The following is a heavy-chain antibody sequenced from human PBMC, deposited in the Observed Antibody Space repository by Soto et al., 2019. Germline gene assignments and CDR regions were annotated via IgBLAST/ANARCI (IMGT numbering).Heavy chain of an antibody. J-gene: IGHJ6*02. V-gene: IGHV3-30-3*01. D-gene: IGHD3-22*01. CDR3: ARGRPVPVDNYYYGMDV. CDR1: GFTFSSYA. CDR2: ISYDGSNK. Sequence: GGSLRLSCAASGFTFSSYAMHWVRQAPGKGLEWVAVISYDGSNKYYADSVKGRFTISRDNSKTTLYLQMNSLRAEDTAVYYCARGRPVPVDNYYYGMDVWGQGTTVTVS.